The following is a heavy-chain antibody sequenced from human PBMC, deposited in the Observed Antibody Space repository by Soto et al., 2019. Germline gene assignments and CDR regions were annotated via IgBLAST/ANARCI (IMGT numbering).Heavy chain of an antibody. D-gene: IGHD3-10*01. Sequence: QVQLVQSGAEVKKPGASVKVSCKASGYTFTSYDINWVRQATGHGLEWMGWMNHNSGNTGYAQKFQGRVTMTRNTSMSTDYMDLSSLRSEDTAVYYCARGINYYDSGDDAFDIWGQGTMVTVSS. CDR2: MNHNSGNT. CDR3: ARGINYYDSGDDAFDI. V-gene: IGHV1-8*01. J-gene: IGHJ3*02. CDR1: GYTFTSYD.